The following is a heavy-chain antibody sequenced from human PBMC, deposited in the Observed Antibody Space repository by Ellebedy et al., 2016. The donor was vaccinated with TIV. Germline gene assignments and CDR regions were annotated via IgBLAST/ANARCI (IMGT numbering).Heavy chain of an antibody. CDR3: ARGVREPTTVTTAYYYYGMDV. Sequence: AASVKVSCKASGYTFTSYAMHWVRQAPGQRLEWMGWINAGNGNTKYSQKFQGRVTITRDTSASTAYMELSSLRSEDTAVYYCARGVREPTTVTTAYYYYGMDVWGQGTTVTVSS. V-gene: IGHV1-3*01. J-gene: IGHJ6*02. CDR2: INAGNGNT. D-gene: IGHD4-17*01. CDR1: GYTFTSYA.